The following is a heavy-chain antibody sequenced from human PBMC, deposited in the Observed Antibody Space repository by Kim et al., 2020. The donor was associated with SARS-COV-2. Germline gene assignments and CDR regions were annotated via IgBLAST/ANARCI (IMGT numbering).Heavy chain of an antibody. J-gene: IGHJ6*02. CDR3: ARNSGYAPNYYYYGMDV. V-gene: IGHV1-69*13. Sequence: SVKVSCKASGGTFSSYAISWVRQAPGQGLEWMGGIIPIFGTANYAQKFQGRVTITADESTSTAYMELSSLRSEDTAVYYCARNSGYAPNYYYYGMDVWGQGTTVTVSS. CDR2: IIPIFGTA. CDR1: GGTFSSYA. D-gene: IGHD5-12*01.